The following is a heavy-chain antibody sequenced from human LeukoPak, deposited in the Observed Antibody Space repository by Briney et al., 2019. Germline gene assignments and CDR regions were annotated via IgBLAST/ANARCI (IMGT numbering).Heavy chain of an antibody. CDR1: GYTFTGYY. Sequence: GASVKVSCKASGYTFTGYYMHWMRQAPGQGLEWMGWISPNSGGTNYAQKFQGRVTMTRDTSISTAYMELSRLRSDDTAVYYCARGRFYDYYYMDVWGKGTTVTVSS. CDR2: ISPNSGGT. D-gene: IGHD3-3*01. J-gene: IGHJ6*03. V-gene: IGHV1-2*02. CDR3: ARGRFYDYYYMDV.